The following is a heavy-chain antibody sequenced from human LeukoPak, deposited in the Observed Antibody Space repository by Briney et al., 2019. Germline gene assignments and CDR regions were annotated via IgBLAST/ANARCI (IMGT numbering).Heavy chain of an antibody. V-gene: IGHV3-74*01. CDR3: ARSTQADDY. J-gene: IGHJ4*02. CDR2: ISPDGSSI. CDR1: GFTFSSYW. Sequence: PGGSLRLSCAASGFTFSSYWMHWVRQVPGEGLVWVARISPDGSSITYADSVKGRFTISRDNAKNTLYLQMDSLRAEDTGVYYCARSTQADDYWGQGTLVTVSS.